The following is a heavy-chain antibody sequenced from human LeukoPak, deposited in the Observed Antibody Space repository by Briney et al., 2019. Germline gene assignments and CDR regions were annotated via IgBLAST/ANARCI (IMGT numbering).Heavy chain of an antibody. CDR1: GGSISSSSYY. D-gene: IGHD2-2*01. CDR2: ISSSGST. J-gene: IGHJ3*02. CDR3: ARTSCSSTSCQRRNGFDI. Sequence: SETLSLTCTVSGGSISSSSYYWGWIRQPAGKRLEWIGRISSSGSTNYNPPLKSRVTISVDTSKNQFSLKLSSVTAADTAVYYCARTSCSSTSCQRRNGFDIWGQGTMVTVSS. V-gene: IGHV4-61*10.